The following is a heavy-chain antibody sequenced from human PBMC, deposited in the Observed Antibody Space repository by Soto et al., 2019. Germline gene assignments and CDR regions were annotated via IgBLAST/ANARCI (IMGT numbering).Heavy chain of an antibody. CDR1: GGSISSYY. CDR3: ARVTPQQLGTYYYYYMDV. D-gene: IGHD6-13*01. Sequence: SETLSLTCTVSGGSISSYYWSWIRQPPGKGLEWIGYIYYSGSTNYNPSLKSRVTISVDTSKNQFSLKLSSVTAADTAVYYCARVTPQQLGTYYYYYMDVWGKGTTVTVSS. J-gene: IGHJ6*03. CDR2: IYYSGST. V-gene: IGHV4-59*01.